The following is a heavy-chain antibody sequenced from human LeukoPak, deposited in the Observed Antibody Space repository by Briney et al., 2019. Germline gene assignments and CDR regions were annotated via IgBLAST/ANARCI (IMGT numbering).Heavy chain of an antibody. J-gene: IGHJ4*02. CDR2: LYYGGSI. CDR1: GASITNYY. V-gene: IGHV4-59*01. Sequence: SETLSLTRNVSGASITNYYWNFIRQSPGRGLEWIGYLYYGGSIDYNPSLKSRVTISTDTSKNQFSLKLTSVTAADTAVYYCARGNVDSLTGDEYFDYWGQETLVTVSS. D-gene: IGHD7-27*01. CDR3: ARGNVDSLTGDEYFDY.